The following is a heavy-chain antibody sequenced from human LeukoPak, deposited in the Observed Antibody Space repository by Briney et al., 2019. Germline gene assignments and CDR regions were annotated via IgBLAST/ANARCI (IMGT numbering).Heavy chain of an antibody. CDR3: AAKPAGGGWYYFDY. CDR1: GYTLTELS. Sequence: ASVKVSCKVSGYTLTELSMHWVRQAPGKGLEWMGGFDPEDGETIYAQKFQGRVTMTEDTSTDTAYMKLSSLRSEDTAVYYCAAKPAGGGWYYFDYWAREPWSPSPQ. J-gene: IGHJ4*02. V-gene: IGHV1-24*01. CDR2: FDPEDGET. D-gene: IGHD2-15*01.